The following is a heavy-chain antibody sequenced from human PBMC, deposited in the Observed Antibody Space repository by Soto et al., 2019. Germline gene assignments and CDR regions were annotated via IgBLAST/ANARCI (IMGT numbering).Heavy chain of an antibody. V-gene: IGHV3-7*01. CDR3: ARDTVLTMIENNWFDP. J-gene: IGHJ5*02. CDR1: GFTFSSYW. Sequence: EVQLVESGGGLVQPGGSLRLSCAASGFTFSSYWMSWVRQAPGKGLEWVANIKQDGSEKYYVDSVKGRFTISRDNAKNSLYLQMNSLRAEDTAVYYCARDTVLTMIENNWFDPWGQGTLVTVSS. CDR2: IKQDGSEK. D-gene: IGHD3-22*01.